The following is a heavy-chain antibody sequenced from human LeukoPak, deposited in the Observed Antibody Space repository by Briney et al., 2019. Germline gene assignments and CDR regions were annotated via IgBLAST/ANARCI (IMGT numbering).Heavy chain of an antibody. V-gene: IGHV4-59*08. D-gene: IGHD3-22*01. CDR1: GASISNDY. Sequence: SETLSLTCTVSGASISNDYWSWIRQPPGKGLEWIGYMHHSGRTNYNPSLKSRVTISVDTSKNQFSLKLSSVTAADTAVYYCARQSKGIIVITDFQHWGQGTLVTVSS. J-gene: IGHJ1*01. CDR2: MHHSGRT. CDR3: ARQSKGIIVITDFQH.